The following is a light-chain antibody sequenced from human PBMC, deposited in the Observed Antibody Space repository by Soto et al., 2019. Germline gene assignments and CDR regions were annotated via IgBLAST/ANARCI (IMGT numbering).Light chain of an antibody. Sequence: DIQMTQSPSSLSASVGDRVTITCRASQSISSYLNWYQQKPGKARKLLIYAASSLQSGVPSRFSGSGSGTDFTLTISSLQPEDFATYYCQQSYSTLLFTFGPGTKVDI. V-gene: IGKV1-39*01. CDR2: AAS. CDR1: QSISSY. CDR3: QQSYSTLLFT. J-gene: IGKJ3*01.